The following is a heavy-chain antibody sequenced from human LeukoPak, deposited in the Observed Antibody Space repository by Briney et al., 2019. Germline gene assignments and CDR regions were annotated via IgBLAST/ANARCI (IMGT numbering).Heavy chain of an antibody. CDR3: ARYCSSTSCYTDPFDY. Sequence: GGSLRLSCAASGFTFSTYSMNWVRQAPGMGLEWVSYISSSSSTVYYADSVKGRFTISRDNARDSLYLQMDSLRAEDTAVYYCARYCSSTSCYTDPFDYWGQGTLVTVSS. J-gene: IGHJ4*02. D-gene: IGHD2-2*02. CDR1: GFTFSTYS. V-gene: IGHV3-48*01. CDR2: ISSSSSTV.